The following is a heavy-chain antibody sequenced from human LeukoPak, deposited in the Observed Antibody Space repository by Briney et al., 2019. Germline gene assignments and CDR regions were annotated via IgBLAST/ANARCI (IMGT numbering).Heavy chain of an antibody. V-gene: IGHV3-30*03. CDR1: GFTFSAYA. CDR2: ISYDGGNK. D-gene: IGHD4/OR15-4a*01. Sequence: PGRSLRLSCAASGFTFSAYAMHWVRQAPGKGLEWVALISYDGGNKDYAGSVKGRFTISRDDSKNTLYLQMNSLRDEDTAVYYCARALYGAGDYWGQGTLVTVSS. J-gene: IGHJ4*02. CDR3: ARALYGAGDY.